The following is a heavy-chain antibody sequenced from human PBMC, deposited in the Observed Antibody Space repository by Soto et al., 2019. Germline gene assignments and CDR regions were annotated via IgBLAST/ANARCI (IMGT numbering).Heavy chain of an antibody. Sequence: GESLKISCKGSGYSFTSSWISWVRQMPGKGLEWMGRIDPSDSYTYYTPSFQGHVTISADKSISTAYLQWSSLKASDTAIYYCAASIFYYGMDVWGQGTTVTVSS. CDR2: IDPSDSYT. J-gene: IGHJ6*02. CDR3: AASIFYYGMDV. CDR1: GYSFTSSW. V-gene: IGHV5-10-1*01.